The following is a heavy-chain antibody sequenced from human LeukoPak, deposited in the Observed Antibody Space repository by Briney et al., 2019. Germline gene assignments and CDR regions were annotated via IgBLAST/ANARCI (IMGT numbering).Heavy chain of an antibody. Sequence: SETLSLTCTVSGGSISGYYWSWIRQPPGKGLEWIGYNYYNENTNYNPSLKTRATISVDTSKNQFSLKLTSVTAADTAVYYCARCDSVTALDYWGQGTLVTVSS. CDR1: GGSISGYY. CDR3: ARCDSVTALDY. V-gene: IGHV4-59*01. J-gene: IGHJ4*02. D-gene: IGHD5-18*01. CDR2: NYYNENT.